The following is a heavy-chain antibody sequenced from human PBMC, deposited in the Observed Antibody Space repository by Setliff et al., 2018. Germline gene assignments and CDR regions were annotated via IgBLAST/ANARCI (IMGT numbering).Heavy chain of an antibody. J-gene: IGHJ4*02. CDR1: GGSISSGSYY. V-gene: IGHV4-61*09. Sequence: SETLSLTCTVSGGSISSGSYYWSWIRQPAGKGLEWIGHIYTSGSTNYNPSLKSQVTISVDTSKNQFSLKLSSVTAADTAVYYCTGGSQWLPSNWGQGTLVTVSS. CDR3: TGGSQWLPSN. CDR2: IYTSGST. D-gene: IGHD6-19*01.